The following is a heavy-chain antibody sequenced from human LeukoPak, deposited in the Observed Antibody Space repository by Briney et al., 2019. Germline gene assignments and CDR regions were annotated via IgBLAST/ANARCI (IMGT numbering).Heavy chain of an antibody. V-gene: IGHV1-2*06. CDR2: INPNSGGT. Sequence: GASVKVSCKASGYTFTGYYMHWVRQAPGQGLEWMGRINPNSGGTNYVQKFQGRVTMTRDTSISTAYMELSRLTSDDTAVYYCASSIIAVAEDYFNYWGQGTLVTVSS. D-gene: IGHD6-19*01. J-gene: IGHJ4*02. CDR1: GYTFTGYY. CDR3: ASSIIAVAEDYFNY.